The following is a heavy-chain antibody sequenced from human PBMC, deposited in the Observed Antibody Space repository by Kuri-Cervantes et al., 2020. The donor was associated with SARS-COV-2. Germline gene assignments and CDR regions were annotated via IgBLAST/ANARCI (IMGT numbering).Heavy chain of an antibody. Sequence: ASVKVSCKASGYTFTSYYMHWVRQAPGQGLEWMGIINPSGGSTNYAQKFQGRVTITTDESTSTAYMELSSLRSEDTAVYYCARGVLSSSSWTYYYYYYMDVWGKGTTVTVSS. CDR3: ARGVLSSSSWTYYYYYYMDV. CDR1: GYTFTSYY. D-gene: IGHD6-13*01. V-gene: IGHV1-46*01. J-gene: IGHJ6*03. CDR2: INPSGGST.